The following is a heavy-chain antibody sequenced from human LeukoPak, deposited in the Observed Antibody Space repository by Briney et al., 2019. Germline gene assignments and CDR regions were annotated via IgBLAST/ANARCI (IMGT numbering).Heavy chain of an antibody. Sequence: GGSERLSCAASGFTFSSYGMSWIRQAPGKGLEWVSAISGSGGSTYYADSVKGRFTISRDNSKNTLYLQMNSLRAEDTAVYYCAKGRKGYSSSCCNWGQGTLVTVSS. CDR3: AKGRKGYSSSCCN. CDR1: GFTFSSYG. J-gene: IGHJ4*02. CDR2: ISGSGGST. V-gene: IGHV3-23*01. D-gene: IGHD6-13*01.